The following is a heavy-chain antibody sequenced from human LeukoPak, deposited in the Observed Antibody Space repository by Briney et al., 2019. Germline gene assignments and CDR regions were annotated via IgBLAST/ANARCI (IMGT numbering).Heavy chain of an antibody. D-gene: IGHD2-15*01. CDR2: IDPSDSYT. V-gene: IGHV5-10-1*01. CDR3: ARESAAATLVVVWFDP. Sequence: GESLKISCKGSGYSFTSYWISWVRLMPGKGLEWMGRIDPSDSYTNYSPSFQGHVTISADTSISTAYLQWSSLKASDTAMYYCARESAAATLVVVWFDPWGQGTLVTVSS. CDR1: GYSFTSYW. J-gene: IGHJ5*02.